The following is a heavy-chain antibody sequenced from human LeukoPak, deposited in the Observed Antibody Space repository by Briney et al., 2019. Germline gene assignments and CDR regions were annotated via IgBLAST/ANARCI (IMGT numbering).Heavy chain of an antibody. Sequence: GESRQISWQGSGSRFTSYWIGGGRQMPGKGLERMGMIYTGESDTRYSPSFQGQVTISADKSISPAYLQWSSLKASDTAMYYCARNTRVRGVTHYYYGMDVWGKGTTVTVSS. V-gene: IGHV5-51*01. CDR1: GSRFTSYW. D-gene: IGHD3-10*01. J-gene: IGHJ6*04. CDR2: IYTGESDT. CDR3: ARNTRVRGVTHYYYGMDV.